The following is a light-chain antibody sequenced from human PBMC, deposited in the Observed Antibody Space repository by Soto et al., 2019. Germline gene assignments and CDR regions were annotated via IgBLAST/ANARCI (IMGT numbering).Light chain of an antibody. J-gene: IGLJ2*01. CDR1: GSNIGAGFD. V-gene: IGLV1-40*01. CDR2: GNN. Sequence: QSALTQPPSVSGAPGQRVTISCTGGGSNIGAGFDVHWYQQLPGTAPKLLIYGNNNRPSGVPDRFSGSKSGTSASLAITGLQAEDEAGYFCQSYDNSLPGAGFGG. CDR3: QSYDNSLPGAG.